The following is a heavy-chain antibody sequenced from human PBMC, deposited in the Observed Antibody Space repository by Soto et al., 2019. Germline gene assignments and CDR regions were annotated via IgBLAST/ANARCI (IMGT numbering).Heavy chain of an antibody. D-gene: IGHD2-21*02. Sequence: SETLSLTCTVSGDSFSSDDYYWSWIRQPPGKGLEWIGYISYRVDTYYSPSLKSRVTMSIDTSKNQFSLNVSSVTAADTAVYYCARVAGVAYCGGDCYHCDYWGQGTLVTVSS. CDR2: ISYRVDT. J-gene: IGHJ4*02. CDR3: ARVAGVAYCGGDCYHCDY. V-gene: IGHV4-30-4*01. CDR1: GDSFSSDDYY.